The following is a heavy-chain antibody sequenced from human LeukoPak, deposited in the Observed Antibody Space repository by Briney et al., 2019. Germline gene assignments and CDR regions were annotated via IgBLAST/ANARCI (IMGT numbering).Heavy chain of an antibody. CDR3: TTAGFQWELLS. V-gene: IGHV3-15*01. CDR1: RFTFSNAW. CDR2: IKSKTDGGTT. D-gene: IGHD1-26*01. J-gene: IGHJ5*02. Sequence: VGSLRLSCAASRFTFSNAWMSWVRQAPGKGLEWVGRIKSKTDGGTTDYAAPVKGRFTISRDDSKNTLYLQMNSLKTEDTAVFYCTTAGFQWELLSWGQGTLVTVSS.